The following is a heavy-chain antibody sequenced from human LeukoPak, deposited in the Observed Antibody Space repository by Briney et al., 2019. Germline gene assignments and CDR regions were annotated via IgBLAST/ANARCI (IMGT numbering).Heavy chain of an antibody. V-gene: IGHV4-4*07. CDR2: FYTSGST. Sequence: SETLSLTCTVSGVSISNYYCNWIRQPAGKGLEWIGRFYTSGSTNYNPSLKSRVTMSVDTSKNQLSLKLSSVTAADTAVYYCARGLWYFDYWGQGALVTVSS. D-gene: IGHD5-18*01. CDR1: GVSISNYY. CDR3: ARGLWYFDY. J-gene: IGHJ4*02.